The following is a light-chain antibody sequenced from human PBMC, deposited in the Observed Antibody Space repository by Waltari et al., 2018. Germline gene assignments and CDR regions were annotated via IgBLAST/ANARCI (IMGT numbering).Light chain of an antibody. V-gene: IGKV4-1*01. Sequence: DIVMTQPPDSLAVSLGERATINCKSSQSVLYSSNNKNYLAWYQQKPGQPPKLRIYWASTRESGVPDRFRGSGSGTDFTLTISSLQAEDVAVYYCQQYYSTPLTFGGGTKVEIK. CDR2: WAS. CDR1: QSVLYSSNNKNY. J-gene: IGKJ4*01. CDR3: QQYYSTPLT.